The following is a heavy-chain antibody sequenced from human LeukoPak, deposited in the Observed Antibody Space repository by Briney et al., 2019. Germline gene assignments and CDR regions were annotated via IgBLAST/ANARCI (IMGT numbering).Heavy chain of an antibody. CDR3: ARAVAAADSY. CDR1: GFTFSSYA. CDR2: INQDGSKK. J-gene: IGHJ4*02. Sequence: GGSLRLSCAASGFTFSSYAMSWVRQAPGKGLEWVANINQDGSKKYYVDSVKGRFTISRDNVKNSVYLQMNSLRAEDTAVYSCARAVAAADSYWGRGTLVTVSS. D-gene: IGHD6-13*01. V-gene: IGHV3-7*04.